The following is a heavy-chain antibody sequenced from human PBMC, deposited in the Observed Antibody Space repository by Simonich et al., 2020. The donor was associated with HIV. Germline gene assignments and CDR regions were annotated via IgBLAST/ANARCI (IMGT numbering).Heavy chain of an antibody. CDR3: ARSSLTLAGYWYFDL. CDR2: INPNSGGI. D-gene: IGHD6-19*01. CDR1: GYTFTGYY. J-gene: IGHJ2*01. Sequence: QVQLVQSGAVVKKPGASVKVSCKSSGYTFTGYYIHWVRQAPGPGLEWMGRINPNSGGINYVQKFQGRVTMTRDTSISTAYMELSRLRSDDTAVYYCARSSLTLAGYWYFDLWGRGTLVTVSS. V-gene: IGHV1-2*06.